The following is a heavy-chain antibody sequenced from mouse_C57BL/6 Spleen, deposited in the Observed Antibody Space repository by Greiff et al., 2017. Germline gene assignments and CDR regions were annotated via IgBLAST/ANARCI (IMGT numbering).Heavy chain of an antibody. V-gene: IGHV1-82*01. J-gene: IGHJ2*01. CDR3: ARVGSGYVDYFDY. CDR2: IYPGDGDT. CDR1: GYAFSSSW. Sequence: QVQLQQSGPELVKPGASVKISCKASGYAFSSSWMNWVKQRPGKGLEWIGRIYPGDGDTNYNGKFKGKATLTADKSSSTAYMQLSSLTSEDSAVYFCARVGSGYVDYFDYWGQGTTLTVSS. D-gene: IGHD3-2*02.